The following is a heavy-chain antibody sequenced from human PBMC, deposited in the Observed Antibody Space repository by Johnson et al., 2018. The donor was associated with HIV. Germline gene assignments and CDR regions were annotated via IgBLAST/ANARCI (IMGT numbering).Heavy chain of an antibody. CDR3: AKGLGNVDAFDI. CDR2: ICWDGGST. Sequence: VQLVESGGVVVQPGGSLRLSCAASGFTFDDYTMHWVRQAPGKGLEWVALICWDGGSTYYADSVKGRFTISKDNSKNSLYLKMNSLRTEDTALYYCAKGLGNVDAFDIWGQGTMVTVSS. D-gene: IGHD1-1*01. V-gene: IGHV3-43*01. J-gene: IGHJ3*02. CDR1: GFTFDDYT.